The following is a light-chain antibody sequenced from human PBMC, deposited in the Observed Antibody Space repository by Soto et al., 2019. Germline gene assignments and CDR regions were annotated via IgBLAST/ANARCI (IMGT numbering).Light chain of an antibody. CDR3: ASWDDSLNGHV. J-gene: IGLJ1*01. Sequence: QSVLTQPPSASGTPGQRVTISCSGSSSNIGSNTVNWYQQFPGTAPKLLIYGNDQRPSGVPDRFSASKSGTSASLAISGLQSEDEADYYCASWDDSLNGHVFGTGTKVTVL. CDR2: GND. CDR1: SSNIGSNT. V-gene: IGLV1-44*01.